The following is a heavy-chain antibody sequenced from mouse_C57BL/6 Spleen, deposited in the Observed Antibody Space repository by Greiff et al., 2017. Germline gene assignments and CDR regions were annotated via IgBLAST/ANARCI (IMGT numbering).Heavy chain of an antibody. Sequence: QVHVKQSGAELVRPGTSVKVSCKASGYAFTNYLIEWVKQRPGQGLEWIGVINPGSGGTNYNEKFKGKATLTADKSSSTAYMQLSSLTSEDSAVYFCARCPITHGAMDYWGQGTSVTVSS. CDR2: INPGSGGT. D-gene: IGHD1-1*01. V-gene: IGHV1-54*01. CDR1: GYAFTNYL. J-gene: IGHJ4*01. CDR3: ARCPITHGAMDY.